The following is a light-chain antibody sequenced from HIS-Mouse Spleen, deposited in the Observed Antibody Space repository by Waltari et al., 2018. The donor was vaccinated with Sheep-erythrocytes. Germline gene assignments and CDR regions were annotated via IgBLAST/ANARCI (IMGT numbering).Light chain of an antibody. J-gene: IGLJ1*01. V-gene: IGLV2-14*03. CDR3: SSYTSSSTLV. CDR2: DVS. Sequence: QSALTQPASVSGSPGQSITISCTGTSSDAGCYNYVSWYQQHPGKAPKLMIYDVSNRPSGVSNRFSGSKSGNTASLTISGLQAEDEADYYCSSYTSSSTLVFGTGTKVTVL. CDR1: SSDAGCYNY.